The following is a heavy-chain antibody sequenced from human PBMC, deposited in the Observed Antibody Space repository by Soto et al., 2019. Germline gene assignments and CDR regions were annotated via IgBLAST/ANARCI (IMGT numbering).Heavy chain of an antibody. J-gene: IGHJ4*02. CDR3: ARVTFSPYGYSGSHSDY. V-gene: IGHV3-48*01. CDR1: GFTFSSYS. CDR2: ISSSSSTI. D-gene: IGHD1-26*01. Sequence: PGGSLRLSCAASGFTFSSYSMNWVRQAPGKGLEWVSYISSSSSTIYYADSVKGRFTISRDNAKNSLYLQMNSLRAEDTAVYYCARVTFSPYGYSGSHSDYWGQGTLVTVSP.